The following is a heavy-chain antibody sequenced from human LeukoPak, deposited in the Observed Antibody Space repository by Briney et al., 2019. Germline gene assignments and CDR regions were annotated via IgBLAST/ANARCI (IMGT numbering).Heavy chain of an antibody. J-gene: IGHJ3*02. CDR1: GFTFSSYW. CDR3: ARDPLLLWFGELLPSDAFDI. Sequence: GGSLRLSCAASGFTFSSYWMSWVRQAPGKGLEWVANIKQDGSEKYYVDSVKGRFTISRDNAKNSLYLQMNSLRAEDTAVYYCARDPLLLWFGELLPSDAFDIWGQGTMVTVSS. D-gene: IGHD3-10*01. V-gene: IGHV3-7*01. CDR2: IKQDGSEK.